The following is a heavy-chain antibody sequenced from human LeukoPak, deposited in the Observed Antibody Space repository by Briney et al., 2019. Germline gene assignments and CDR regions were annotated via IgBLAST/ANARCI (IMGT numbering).Heavy chain of an antibody. CDR1: GFTLSTAS. V-gene: IGHV3-48*04. CDR2: IDRSSNTI. Sequence: GGSLRLSCAASGFTLSTASMNWVRQAPGKGLEWISYIDRSSNTIYYADSVKGRFTISRDSAKNSLYLQMNSLRAEDTAVYFCADNLSRWGQGTLVTVSS. CDR3: ADNLSR. J-gene: IGHJ4*02. D-gene: IGHD1-1*01.